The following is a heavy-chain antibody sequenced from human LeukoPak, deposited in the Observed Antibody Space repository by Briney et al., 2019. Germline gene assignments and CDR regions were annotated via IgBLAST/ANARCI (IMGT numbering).Heavy chain of an antibody. V-gene: IGHV4-59*08. Sequence: SETLSLTCTVSGGSISSYYWSWIRQPPGKGLEWIGYIYYSGSTNYNPSLKSRVTISVDTSKNQFSLKLSSVTAADTAVYYCARRGGLLSEEYDYWGQGTLVTVSS. CDR2: IYYSGST. J-gene: IGHJ4*02. D-gene: IGHD3-10*01. CDR3: ARRGGLLSEEYDY. CDR1: GGSISSYY.